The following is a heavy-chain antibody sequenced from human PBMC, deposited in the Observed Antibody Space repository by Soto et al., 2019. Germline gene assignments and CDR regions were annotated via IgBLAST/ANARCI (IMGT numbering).Heavy chain of an antibody. J-gene: IGHJ4*02. V-gene: IGHV3-21*01. CDR1: GFIFSEYS. CDR3: AKYTHYSDRSAYPPPYYYDF. Sequence: GGSLRLSCKASGFIFSEYSMSWVRQAPGKGLEWVSSISGSSSHMYYADSLKGRFTISRDNAKNSLYLQMSGLRAEDAAVYFCAKYTHYSDRSAYPPPYYYDFWGQGILVTVS. D-gene: IGHD3-22*01. CDR2: ISGSSSHM.